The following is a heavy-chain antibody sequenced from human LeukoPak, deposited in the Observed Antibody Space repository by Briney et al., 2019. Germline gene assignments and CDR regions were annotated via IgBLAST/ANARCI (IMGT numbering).Heavy chain of an antibody. Sequence: GGSLRLSCAASGFTFSSYGMHRVRQAPGKGLEWVAVIWYDGSNKYYADSVKGRFTISRDNSKNTLYLQMNSLRAEDTAVYYCARKIPSYGMDVWGQGTTVTVSS. D-gene: IGHD2-2*02. CDR1: GFTFSSYG. CDR2: IWYDGSNK. J-gene: IGHJ6*02. V-gene: IGHV3-33*01. CDR3: ARKIPSYGMDV.